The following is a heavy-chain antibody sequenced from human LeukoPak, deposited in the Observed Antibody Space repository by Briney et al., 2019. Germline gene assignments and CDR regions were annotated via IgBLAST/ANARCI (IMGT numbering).Heavy chain of an antibody. CDR2: IIPIFGTA. CDR1: GGTFSSYA. Sequence: SVKVSCKASGGTFSSYAISWVRQAPGQGLEWMGGIIPIFGTANYAQKFQGRVTITADESTSTAYMELSSLRSEDTAVYYRARAAAAAGKAFDYWGQGTLVTVSS. V-gene: IGHV1-69*13. CDR3: ARAAAAAGKAFDY. J-gene: IGHJ4*02. D-gene: IGHD6-13*01.